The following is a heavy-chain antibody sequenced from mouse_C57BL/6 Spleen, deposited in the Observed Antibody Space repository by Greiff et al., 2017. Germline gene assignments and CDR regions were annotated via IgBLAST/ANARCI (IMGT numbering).Heavy chain of an antibody. CDR2: IDPSDSET. J-gene: IGHJ2*01. V-gene: IGHV1-52*01. CDR3: ARGGLTGSDY. Sequence: VQLQQPGAELVRPGSSVKLSCTASGYTFTSYWMHWVKQRPIQGLEWIGNIDPSDSETHYNQKFKDKATLTVDKSSSTAYMQLSSLTSEDSAVYYCARGGLTGSDYWGQGTTLTVSS. D-gene: IGHD4-1*01. CDR1: GYTFTSYW.